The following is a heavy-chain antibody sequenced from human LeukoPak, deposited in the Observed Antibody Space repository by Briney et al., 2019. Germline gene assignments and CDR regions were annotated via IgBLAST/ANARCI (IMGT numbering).Heavy chain of an antibody. CDR2: IYTTGST. Sequence: PSETLSLTCTVSGGSINSLYWSWVRQAAPKGLDWIGRIYTTGSTNYNPSLKSRVTLSVDKSKNQFSLNLTSVTAADTAIYFCARDFLTSSWYSQSFFDFWGQGILVTVSS. J-gene: IGHJ4*02. CDR1: GGSINSLY. CDR3: ARDFLTSSWYSQSFFDF. D-gene: IGHD6-13*01. V-gene: IGHV4-4*07.